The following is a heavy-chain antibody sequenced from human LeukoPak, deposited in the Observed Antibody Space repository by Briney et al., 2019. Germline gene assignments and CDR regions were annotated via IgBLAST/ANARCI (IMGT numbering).Heavy chain of an antibody. V-gene: IGHV4-31*11. Sequence: SETLSLTCAVSGGSISSGGYYWSWIRQHPGNGLEWIGYIYYSGSTYYNPSLNSRVTISLDTSNNQFSLKLTSVTAADTAVYYCARLSPLRDRKDYLDLWGRGTLVTVSS. CDR1: GGSISSGGYY. J-gene: IGHJ2*01. D-gene: IGHD2-15*01. CDR2: IYYSGST. CDR3: ARLSPLRDRKDYLDL.